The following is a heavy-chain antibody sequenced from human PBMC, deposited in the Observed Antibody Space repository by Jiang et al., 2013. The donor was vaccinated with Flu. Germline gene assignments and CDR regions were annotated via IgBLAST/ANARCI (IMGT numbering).Heavy chain of an antibody. CDR1: GYSFTSYW. V-gene: IGHV5-51*01. D-gene: IGHD2-15*01. CDR3: ASWWGDGGGY. J-gene: IGHJ4*02. CDR2: IYPGDSET. Sequence: LKISCKGSGYSFTSYWIAWLRQMPGRGLEWMGIIYPGDSETRYSPSFQGQVTISADTSISTAYLQWTSLKASDTAMYFCASWWGDGGGYWGQGTLVTVSS.